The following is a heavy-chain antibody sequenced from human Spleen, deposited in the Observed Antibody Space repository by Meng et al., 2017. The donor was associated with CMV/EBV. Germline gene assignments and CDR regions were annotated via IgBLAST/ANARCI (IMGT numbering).Heavy chain of an antibody. Sequence: GGSLRLSCAASGFTFSSYWMHWVRQVPGKGLVWVSRISSDGSGTGYVDSVKGRFTISRDNAKNTLYLQMNSLRAEDTAVYYCARLFSSSSFDSWGQGTLVTVSS. V-gene: IGHV3-74*01. D-gene: IGHD6-6*01. CDR2: ISSDGSGT. J-gene: IGHJ4*02. CDR1: GFTFSSYW. CDR3: ARLFSSSSFDS.